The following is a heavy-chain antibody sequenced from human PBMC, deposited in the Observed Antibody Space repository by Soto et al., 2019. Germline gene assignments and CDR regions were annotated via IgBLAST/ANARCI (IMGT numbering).Heavy chain of an antibody. Sequence: TGESLKISCKGSGYSFTSYWIGWVRQMPGKGLEWMGIIYPGDSDTRYSPSFQGQVTISADKSISTAYLQWSSLKASDTAMYYCARLIAAPYWYFDLWGRGTLVTVSS. CDR1: GYSFTSYW. D-gene: IGHD6-6*01. CDR2: IYPGDSDT. V-gene: IGHV5-51*01. J-gene: IGHJ2*01. CDR3: ARLIAAPYWYFDL.